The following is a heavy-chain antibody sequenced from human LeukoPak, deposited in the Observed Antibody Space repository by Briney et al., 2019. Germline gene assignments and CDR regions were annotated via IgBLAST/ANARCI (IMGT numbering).Heavy chain of an antibody. J-gene: IGHJ3*02. CDR2: ISSSSNYI. CDR3: ARDGSSGWPLKGAFDI. D-gene: IGHD6-19*01. CDR1: GFTFSTYT. V-gene: IGHV3-21*01. Sequence: PGGSLRLSCAASGFTFSTYTMNWVRQAPGKGLDWVSSISSSSNYIYYAGSVKGGFTISRDNAKNSLYLQMNSLRAEDTAVYYCARDGSSGWPLKGAFDIWGQGTMVTVSS.